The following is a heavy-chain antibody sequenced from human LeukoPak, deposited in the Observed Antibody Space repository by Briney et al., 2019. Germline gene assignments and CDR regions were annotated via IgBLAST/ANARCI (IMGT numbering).Heavy chain of an antibody. CDR3: ASLRYCSGGSCFPKYFQH. J-gene: IGHJ1*01. D-gene: IGHD2-15*01. Sequence: SETLSLTCTVSGGSISSCYWSWIRQPPGKGLEWIGYVYYSGSTNYNPSLKSRVTMSVATSKNQFSLKLSSVTAADTAVYYCASLRYCSGGSCFPKYFQHWGQGTLVTVSS. CDR2: VYYSGST. CDR1: GGSISSCY. V-gene: IGHV4-59*08.